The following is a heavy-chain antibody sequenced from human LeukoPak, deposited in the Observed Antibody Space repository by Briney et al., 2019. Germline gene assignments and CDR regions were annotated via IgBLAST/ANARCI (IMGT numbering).Heavy chain of an antibody. V-gene: IGHV3-11*01. CDR2: ISSSGSTI. D-gene: IGHD2-21*01. J-gene: IGHJ4*02. Sequence: RXAPXKXXXXVSYISSSGSTIYYADSVKGRFTISRDSAKNSLYLQMNSLRAEDTAVYYCARVESIRHFDYWGQGTLVTVSS. CDR3: ARVESIRHFDY.